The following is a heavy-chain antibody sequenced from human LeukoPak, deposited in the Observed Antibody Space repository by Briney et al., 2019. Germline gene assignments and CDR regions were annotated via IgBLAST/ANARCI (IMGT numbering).Heavy chain of an antibody. J-gene: IGHJ4*02. CDR2: ISAYNGNT. Sequence: ASVKVSCKASGYTFTSYGISWVRQAPGQGLEWMGWISAYNGNTNYAQKLQGRVTMTTDTSTSTAYMELRSLRSDGTAVYYCARNSATTVAPAAGLWVYYFDYWGQGTLVTVSS. D-gene: IGHD4-23*01. CDR1: GYTFTSYG. CDR3: ARNSATTVAPAAGLWVYYFDY. V-gene: IGHV1-18*01.